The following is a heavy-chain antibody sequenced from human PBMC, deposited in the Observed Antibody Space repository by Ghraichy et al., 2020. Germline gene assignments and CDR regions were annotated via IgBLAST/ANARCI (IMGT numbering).Heavy chain of an antibody. D-gene: IGHD1-7*01. V-gene: IGHV4-4*07. CDR2: IYTSGST. CDR1: GGSISSYY. CDR3: ARGDWNYAVDV. J-gene: IGHJ6*02. Sequence: EPLNISCTVSGGSISSYYWSWIRQPAGKGLEWIGRIYTSGSTNYNPSLKSRVTMSVDTSKNQFSLKLSSVTAADTAVYYCARGDWNYAVDVWGQGTTVTVSS.